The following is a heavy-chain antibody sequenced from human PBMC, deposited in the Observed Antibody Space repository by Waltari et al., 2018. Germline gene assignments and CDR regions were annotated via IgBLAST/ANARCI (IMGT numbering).Heavy chain of an antibody. CDR2: INPDGSGE. CDR3: ARDPAFGAFDF. V-gene: IGHV3-7*01. J-gene: IGHJ3*01. D-gene: IGHD3-10*01. CDR1: GFSFSGSW. Sequence: EVQLLESGGGLVQLGGSRRLSCSYSGFSFSGSWRTWVRQAPGKGLEWVAEINPDGSGEYYVDSVNGRFTISRDNTKNSLYLQMNSLRPDDTAVYFCARDPAFGAFDFWGQGTVVTVSS.